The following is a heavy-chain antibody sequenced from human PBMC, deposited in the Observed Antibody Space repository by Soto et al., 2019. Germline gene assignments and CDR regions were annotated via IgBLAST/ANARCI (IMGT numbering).Heavy chain of an antibody. CDR1: GGSINSVNW. J-gene: IGHJ6*02. CDR2: MHPTGST. Sequence: QVQPQESGPGLVRPSDTLSLTCAVSGGSINSVNWWSWVRQSPGKGLEWIGEMHPTGSTNYNPSLKSRVTVSMDKSRNHFSLKMYSVTAADTAVYFCARHGHNIYGFDVWGRGTTVTASS. V-gene: IGHV4-4*02. D-gene: IGHD1-1*01. CDR3: ARHGHNIYGFDV.